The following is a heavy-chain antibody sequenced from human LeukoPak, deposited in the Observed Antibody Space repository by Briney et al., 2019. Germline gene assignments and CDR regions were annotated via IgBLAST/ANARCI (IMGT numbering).Heavy chain of an antibody. D-gene: IGHD1-1*01. V-gene: IGHV1-24*01. CDR1: GYTLTELS. J-gene: IGHJ6*02. CDR2: FDPEDGET. Sequence: GASVKVSCKVSGYTLTELSMHWVRQAPGKGLEWMGGFDPEDGETIYAQKFQGRVTMTEDTSTDTAYMELSSLRSEDTAVYYCATDPSWSVQLEPNYYYGMDVWGQGTTVTVSS. CDR3: ATDPSWSVQLEPNYYYGMDV.